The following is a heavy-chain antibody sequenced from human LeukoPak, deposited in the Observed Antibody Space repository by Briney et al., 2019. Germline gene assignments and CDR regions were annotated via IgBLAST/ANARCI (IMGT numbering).Heavy chain of an antibody. D-gene: IGHD6-19*01. J-gene: IGHJ4*02. V-gene: IGHV3-21*01. CDR2: ISYSSSI. CDR1: GFTFSSYT. Sequence: GGSLRLSCAASGFTFSSYTMNWVRQTPGKGLEWVSSISYSSSISYADSVKGRFTISRDTARNSLYLQMNSLRADDTAVYYCARGAGIDYWGQGTLVTVSP. CDR3: ARGAGIDY.